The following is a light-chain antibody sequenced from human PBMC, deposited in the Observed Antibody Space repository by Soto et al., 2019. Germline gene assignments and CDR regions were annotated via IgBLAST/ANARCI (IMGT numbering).Light chain of an antibody. CDR3: TSDAGRNNLV. V-gene: IGLV2-8*01. CDR2: EVS. J-gene: IGLJ2*01. Sequence: QSALTQPPSASGSPGQSVTISCTGTSSDVGGYNYVSWYQQHPGTAPKLMIYEVSKRPSGVPGRSSGSESGNTASLTVCGHRAEDEAYYYCTSDAGRNNLVFGGGTKLTFL. CDR1: SSDVGGYNY.